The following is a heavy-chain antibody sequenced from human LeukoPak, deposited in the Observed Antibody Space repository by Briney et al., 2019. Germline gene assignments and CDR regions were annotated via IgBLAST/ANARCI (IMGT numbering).Heavy chain of an antibody. Sequence: PGGSLRLSCAASGFTFSRYWMSWVRQALGKGLEWVANIKQDGSEKYYVDSVKGRFTISRDNAKNSLYLQMNSLRADDTAVYYCAYDSSGYYYPDYWGQGTLVTVSS. CDR1: GFTFSRYW. J-gene: IGHJ4*02. CDR2: IKQDGSEK. D-gene: IGHD3-22*01. V-gene: IGHV3-7*05. CDR3: AYDSSGYYYPDY.